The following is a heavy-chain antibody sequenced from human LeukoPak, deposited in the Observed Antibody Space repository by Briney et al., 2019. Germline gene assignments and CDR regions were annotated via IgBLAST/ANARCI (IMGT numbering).Heavy chain of an antibody. CDR2: ISGSGGST. Sequence: GGSLRLSCAASGFTFSSYAMSWVRQAPGKGLGWVSAISGSGGSTYYADSVKGRFTISRDNSKNTLYLQMNSLRAEDTAVYYCAKVPLPTTVWYFDLWGRGTLVTVSS. J-gene: IGHJ2*01. D-gene: IGHD4-11*01. CDR3: AKVPLPTTVWYFDL. V-gene: IGHV3-23*01. CDR1: GFTFSSYA.